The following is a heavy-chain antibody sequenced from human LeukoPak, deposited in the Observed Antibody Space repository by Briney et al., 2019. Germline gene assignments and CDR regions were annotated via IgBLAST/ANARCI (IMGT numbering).Heavy chain of an antibody. J-gene: IGHJ4*02. CDR2: LYSYGNT. CDR1: GFTVITND. CDR3: ARGVGPLAANTLAY. D-gene: IGHD3-16*01. Sequence: GGSLRLSCAASGFTVITNDMTWVRQAPGKGLEWVSVLYSYGNTKYADSVQGRFTISRDNSKNTLYLEMNSLSPDDTAVYYCARGVGPLAANTLAYWGQGTLVTVSS. V-gene: IGHV3-53*01.